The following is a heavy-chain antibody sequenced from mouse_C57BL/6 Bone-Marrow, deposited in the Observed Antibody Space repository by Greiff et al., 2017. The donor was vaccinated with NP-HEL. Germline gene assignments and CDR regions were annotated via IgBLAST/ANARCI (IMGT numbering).Heavy chain of an antibody. CDR3: AREDYGSSYWYFDV. V-gene: IGHV5-4*01. D-gene: IGHD1-1*01. J-gene: IGHJ1*03. CDR2: ISDGGSYT. CDR1: GFTFSSYA. Sequence: EVMLVESGGGLVKPGGSLKLSCAASGFTFSSYAMSWVRRTPEKRLEWVATISDGGSYTYYPDNVKGRFTISRDNAKNNLYLQMSHLKSEDTAMYYCAREDYGSSYWYFDVWGTGTTVTVSS.